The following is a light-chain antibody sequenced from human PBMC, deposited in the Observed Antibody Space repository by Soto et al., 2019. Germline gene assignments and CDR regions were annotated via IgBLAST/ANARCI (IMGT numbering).Light chain of an antibody. CDR1: ESVSSNY. Sequence: EIVLTQSPGTLSSSPGERATLSCRASESVSSNYLAWYQQRPGQAPRILIYAASNRARCILDRFGGSGSGTDFTLTVSRLEPEDFAVYYCRQYGSAPWTFGQGTKV. V-gene: IGKV3-20*01. CDR2: AAS. J-gene: IGKJ1*01. CDR3: RQYGSAPWT.